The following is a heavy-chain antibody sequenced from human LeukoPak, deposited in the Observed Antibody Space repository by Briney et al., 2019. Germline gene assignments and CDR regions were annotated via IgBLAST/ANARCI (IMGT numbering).Heavy chain of an antibody. CDR1: GGSISSHY. J-gene: IGHJ4*02. CDR3: ASSSYYDSSDPTFDY. V-gene: IGHV4-59*11. Sequence: PSETLSLTCTVSGGSISSHYWSWIPQPPGKGLEWIGYISYSGTTNYKPSLKSRVTISVDTSKNQFSLKLSSVTAADTAVYYCASSSYYDSSDPTFDYWGQGTLVTVSS. D-gene: IGHD3-22*01. CDR2: ISYSGTT.